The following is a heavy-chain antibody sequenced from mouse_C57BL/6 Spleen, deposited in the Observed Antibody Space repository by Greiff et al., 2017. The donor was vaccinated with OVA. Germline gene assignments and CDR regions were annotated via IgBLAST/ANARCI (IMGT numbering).Heavy chain of an antibody. D-gene: IGHD4-1*01. J-gene: IGHJ2*01. Sequence: VKLQQPGAELVRPGSSVKLSCKASGYTFTSYWMHWVKQRPIQGLEWIGNIDPSDSETHYNQKFKDKATLTVDKSSSTAYMQLSSLTSEDSAVYYCARDPMNWDFFDYWGQGTTLTVSS. CDR1: GYTFTSYW. V-gene: IGHV1-52*01. CDR3: ARDPMNWDFFDY. CDR2: IDPSDSET.